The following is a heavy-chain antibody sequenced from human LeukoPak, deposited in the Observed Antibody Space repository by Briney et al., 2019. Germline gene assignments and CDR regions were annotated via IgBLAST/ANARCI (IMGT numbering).Heavy chain of an antibody. D-gene: IGHD3-22*01. Sequence: GGSLRLSCAASGFTFSSYSMNWVRQAPGKGLVWVSRINSDGSSTSYADSVKGRFTISRDNAKNTLYLQMNSLRAEDTAVYYCARPSYYYGSSGYPDVWGKGTTVTVSS. CDR3: ARPSYYYGSSGYPDV. V-gene: IGHV3-74*01. CDR1: GFTFSSYS. CDR2: INSDGSST. J-gene: IGHJ6*04.